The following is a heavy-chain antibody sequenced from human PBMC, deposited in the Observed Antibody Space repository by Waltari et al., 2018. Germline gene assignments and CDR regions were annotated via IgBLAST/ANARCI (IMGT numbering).Heavy chain of an antibody. CDR1: GYTFSTYD. CDR2: VSPNSGNT. J-gene: IGHJ4*02. CDR3: ARSSGSDWRGFDY. V-gene: IGHV1-8*01. D-gene: IGHD5-12*01. Sequence: QVQLVQSGAEVKKPGASLKVSCKASGYTFSTYDINWVRQAAGQGLEWMGWVSPNSGNTGYAQKFQGRVTMTMNTSISTAYMELSSLRSEDTAVYYCARSSGSDWRGFDYWGQGTLVTVSS.